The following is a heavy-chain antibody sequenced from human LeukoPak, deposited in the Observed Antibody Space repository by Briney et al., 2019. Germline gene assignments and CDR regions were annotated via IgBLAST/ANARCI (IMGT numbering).Heavy chain of an antibody. CDR2: ISGSGGST. Sequence: PGGPLRLSCAASGFTFSSYAMSWVRQAPGKGLEWVSAISGSGGSTYYADSVKGRFTISRDNSKNTLYLQMNSLRAEDTAVYYCAKSDIVVVPAATIDYWGQGTLVTVSS. J-gene: IGHJ4*02. V-gene: IGHV3-23*01. D-gene: IGHD2-2*01. CDR1: GFTFSSYA. CDR3: AKSDIVVVPAATIDY.